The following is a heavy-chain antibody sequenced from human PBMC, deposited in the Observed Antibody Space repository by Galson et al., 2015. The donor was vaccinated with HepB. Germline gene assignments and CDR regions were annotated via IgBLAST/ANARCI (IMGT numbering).Heavy chain of an antibody. CDR3: ARDQSGVPPFGVGEYYYYGMDV. J-gene: IGHJ6*02. V-gene: IGHV3-7*01. CDR2: IKQDGSEK. D-gene: IGHD3-3*01. Sequence: SLRLSCAASGFTFSSYWMSWVRQAPGKGLEWVANIKQDGSEKYYVDSVKGRFTISRDNAKNSLYLQMNSLRAEDTAVYYCARDQSGVPPFGVGEYYYYGMDVWGQGTAVTVS. CDR1: GFTFSSYW.